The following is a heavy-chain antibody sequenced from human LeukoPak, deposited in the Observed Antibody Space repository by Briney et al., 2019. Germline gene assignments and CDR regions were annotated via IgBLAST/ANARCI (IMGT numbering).Heavy chain of an antibody. V-gene: IGHV3-23*01. D-gene: IGHD3-10*01. Sequence: GGSLRLSCAASGFTFNSYALTWVRQAPGKGLEWVSRISGSGDSAYYADSVKGRFTISRDNSKNTLYLQMNSLRVEDTAVYYCTKRGERETSSYYWGQGTLVTVSS. J-gene: IGHJ4*02. CDR2: ISGSGDSA. CDR1: GFTFNSYA. CDR3: TKRGERETSSYY.